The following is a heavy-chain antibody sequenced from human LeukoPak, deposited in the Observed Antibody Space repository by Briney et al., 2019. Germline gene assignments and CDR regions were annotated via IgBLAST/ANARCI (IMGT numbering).Heavy chain of an antibody. CDR1: GGSISSSYY. J-gene: IGHJ4*02. CDR2: IYYSGST. V-gene: IGHV4-39*07. CDR3: ARDRTNLGVFDY. Sequence: SETLSLTCTVSGGSISSSYYWGWIRQPPGKGLEWIGNIYYSGSTYYNPSLKSRVTISVDTSKNQFSLKLSSVTAADTAVYYCARDRTNLGVFDYWGQGTLVTVSS. D-gene: IGHD3-16*01.